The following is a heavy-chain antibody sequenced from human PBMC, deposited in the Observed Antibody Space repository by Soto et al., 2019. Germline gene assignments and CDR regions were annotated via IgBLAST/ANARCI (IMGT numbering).Heavy chain of an antibody. Sequence: EVQLVESGGGLVKPGGSLRISCAASGVTFDNAWMSWVRQAPGKGLEWVGRIKSKTDGGTADYAAPVKGRFTISRDDSKNTLFLQMNSLKTEDTAVYYCTTDRGHMYDFDYWGQGTLVPVSS. J-gene: IGHJ4*02. CDR2: IKSKTDGGTA. CDR3: TTDRGHMYDFDY. V-gene: IGHV3-15*01. CDR1: GVTFDNAW. D-gene: IGHD2-8*01.